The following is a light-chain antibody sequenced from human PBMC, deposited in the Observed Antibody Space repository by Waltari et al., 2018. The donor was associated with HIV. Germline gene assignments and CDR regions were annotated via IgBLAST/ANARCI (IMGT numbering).Light chain of an antibody. CDR2: EDI. CDR3: YSTESNGNHRV. J-gene: IGLJ3*02. Sequence: SYELTQPPSVSVSPGQTARITCPGDTLPKKYAPWYQQKSGQAPVLVIYEDIKRPSGIPERFSGSSSGTMAILTISGAQVEDEADYYCYSTESNGNHRVFGGGTKLTVL. V-gene: IGLV3-10*01. CDR1: TLPKKY.